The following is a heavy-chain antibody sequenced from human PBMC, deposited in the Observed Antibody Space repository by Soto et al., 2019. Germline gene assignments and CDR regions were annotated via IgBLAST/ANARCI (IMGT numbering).Heavy chain of an antibody. Sequence: PGGSLRLSCAASGFTFTVYWMSWVRQAPGKGLEWVANMNQDGSQKYYVDSVRGRFTLSRDNAKNSLYLQMNSLRADDTAVYYCATGATARGGVDYWGQGTLVTVSS. CDR1: GFTFTVYW. CDR3: ATGATARGGVDY. V-gene: IGHV3-7*04. D-gene: IGHD1-26*01. CDR2: MNQDGSQK. J-gene: IGHJ4*02.